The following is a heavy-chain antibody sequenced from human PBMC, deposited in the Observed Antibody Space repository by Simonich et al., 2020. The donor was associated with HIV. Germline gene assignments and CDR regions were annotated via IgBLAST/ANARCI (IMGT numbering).Heavy chain of an antibody. CDR2: TNPTSGGT. CDR1: GYTFTTYY. J-gene: IGHJ4*02. V-gene: IGHV1-2*06. CDR3: ARDVDC. Sequence: QVQLVQSGAEVKKPGASVKVSCKASGYTFTTYYLDWVRQAPGQGLEGMRRTNPTSGGTNDAPKFQGRVTMTRDTTISTAYMELSSLRSDDTAVYYCARDVDCWGQGTLVTVSS.